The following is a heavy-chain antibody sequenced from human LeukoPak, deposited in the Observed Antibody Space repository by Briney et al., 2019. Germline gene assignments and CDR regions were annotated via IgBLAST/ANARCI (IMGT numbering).Heavy chain of an antibody. CDR3: ANLGVYDFWSGYVGFDP. V-gene: IGHV3-23*01. Sequence: GGSLRLSCVASGFTFRHYAMSWVRQAPGKGLEWVSSISGSDVSTYYAESVKGRFTISRDNSKNTLYLQMNSLRADDTAIYYCANLGVYDFWSGYVGFDPWGQGTLVTVSS. CDR1: GFTFRHYA. J-gene: IGHJ5*02. CDR2: ISGSDVST. D-gene: IGHD3-3*01.